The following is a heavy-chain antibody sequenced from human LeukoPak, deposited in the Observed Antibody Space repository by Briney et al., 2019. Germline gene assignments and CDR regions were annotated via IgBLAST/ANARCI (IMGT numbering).Heavy chain of an antibody. V-gene: IGHV3-33*01. CDR2: MWYDGSNK. CDR3: AREDTALVIAY. J-gene: IGHJ4*02. Sequence: GGSLRLSCAASGFTFSSYGMHWVRQAPGKGLEWVAIMWYDGSNKYYTDPVKGRFTISRDNSKNTLYLQMNSLRVEDTAVYYCAREDTALVIAYWGQGTLVTVSS. D-gene: IGHD5-18*01. CDR1: GFTFSSYG.